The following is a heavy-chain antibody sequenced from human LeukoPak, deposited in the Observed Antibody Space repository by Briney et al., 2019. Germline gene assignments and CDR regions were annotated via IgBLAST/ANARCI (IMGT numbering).Heavy chain of an antibody. Sequence: SETLSLTCTVSGGSISSYYWSWIRQPPGKGLEWIGYIYYSGSTNYNPSLKSRVTISVDTSKNQFSLKLSSVTAADTAVYYCAREGAPGGLWNYFDYWGQGTLVTVSS. V-gene: IGHV4-59*12. CDR2: IYYSGST. CDR1: GGSISSYY. CDR3: AREGAPGGLWNYFDY. J-gene: IGHJ4*02. D-gene: IGHD1-14*01.